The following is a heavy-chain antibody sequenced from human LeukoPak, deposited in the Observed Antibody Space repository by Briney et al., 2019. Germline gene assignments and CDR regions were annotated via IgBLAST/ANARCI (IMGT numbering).Heavy chain of an antibody. CDR2: IREDGSEK. Sequence: GGSLRLSCAASGFTFSNSWMTWVRQAPGKGLEWVANIREDGSEKYYVDSVKGRFTISRDNAKNSLYLQMNSLRADDTAVYYCARMRYSDYWGQGTLVTVSS. CDR3: ARMRYSDY. V-gene: IGHV3-7*01. D-gene: IGHD1-1*01. CDR1: GFTFSNSW. J-gene: IGHJ4*02.